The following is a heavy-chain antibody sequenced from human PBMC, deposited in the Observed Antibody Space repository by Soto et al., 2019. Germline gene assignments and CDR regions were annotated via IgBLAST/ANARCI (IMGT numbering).Heavy chain of an antibody. J-gene: IGHJ4*02. CDR3: ASHYDTGGYYYRGLNY. CDR2: IIPIFGTA. V-gene: IGHV1-69*12. D-gene: IGHD3-22*01. Sequence: QVQLVQAGAEVKKPGSSVKVSCKASGGTFSSYAISWVRQAPGQGLEWMGGIIPIFGTADYAQKFQGRVTITADDSTSTAYMELSSVRSEDTAVYYCASHYDTGGYYYRGLNYWGQGTLVTVSS. CDR1: GGTFSSYA.